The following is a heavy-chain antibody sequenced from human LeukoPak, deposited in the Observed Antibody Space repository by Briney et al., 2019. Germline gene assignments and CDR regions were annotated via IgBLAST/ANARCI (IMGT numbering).Heavy chain of an antibody. J-gene: IGHJ6*04. CDR1: GGSVSSGSYY. CDR3: ARVYYYGSGSYYYSYYYGMDV. V-gene: IGHV4-61*01. CDR2: IYYSGST. Sequence: PSETLSLTCTVSGGSVSSGSYYWSWIRQPPGKGLEWIGYIYYSGSTNYNPSLKSRVTISVDTSKNQFSLKLSSVTAADTAVYYCARVYYYGSGSYYYSYYYGMDVWGKGTTVTVSS. D-gene: IGHD3-10*01.